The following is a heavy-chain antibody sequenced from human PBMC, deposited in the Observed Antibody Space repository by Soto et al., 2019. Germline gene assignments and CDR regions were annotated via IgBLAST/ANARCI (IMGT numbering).Heavy chain of an antibody. V-gene: IGHV1-69*13. Sequence: SVKVSCKASGGTFSSYAISWVRQAPGQGLEWMGGIIPIFGTANYAQKFQGRVTITADESTSTAYMELSSLRSEDTAVYYCAGEGIAAAGTPNWFDPWGQGTLVTVSS. CDR3: AGEGIAAAGTPNWFDP. CDR1: GGTFSSYA. CDR2: IIPIFGTA. D-gene: IGHD6-13*01. J-gene: IGHJ5*02.